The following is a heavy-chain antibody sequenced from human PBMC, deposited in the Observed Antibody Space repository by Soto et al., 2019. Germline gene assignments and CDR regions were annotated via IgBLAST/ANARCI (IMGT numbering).Heavy chain of an antibody. J-gene: IGHJ6*02. CDR2: ISPYDGYT. D-gene: IGHD3-22*01. Sequence: QVQLVQSGAEVKKPGASVKVSCKVSGYTFTSYGSNWVRQAPGQGLEWLGWISPYDGYTNYAQILQGRVYMTTDTSTKTAYMELRSLRSDDTAMYYCARGGYYDSSGSRNYHYYGMNVWGQGTTVTVSS. CDR3: ARGGYYDSSGSRNYHYYGMNV. V-gene: IGHV1-18*01. CDR1: GYTFTSYG.